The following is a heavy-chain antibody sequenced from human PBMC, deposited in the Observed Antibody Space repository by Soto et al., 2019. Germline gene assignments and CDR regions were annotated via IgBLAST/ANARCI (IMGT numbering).Heavy chain of an antibody. CDR3: AREGDGTTGYYQDY. CDR2: VNSDESST. V-gene: IGHV3-74*01. D-gene: IGHD3-22*01. J-gene: IGHJ4*01. Sequence: GGSLRLSCAASGFSFSNYYMHWVRQAPGKGLVWVSRVNSDESSTSYADSVKGRFTISRDNAKKTLYLQMNSLRAEDTAVYYCAREGDGTTGYYQDYWGHGTLVTVSS. CDR1: GFSFSNYY.